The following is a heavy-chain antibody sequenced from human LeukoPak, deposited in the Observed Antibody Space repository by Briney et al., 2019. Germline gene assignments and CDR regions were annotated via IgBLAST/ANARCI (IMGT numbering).Heavy chain of an antibody. CDR2: INPSGGST. V-gene: IGHV1-46*01. Sequence: ASVKVSCKASGYTFTSYYMHWVRQAPGQGLEWMGIINPSGGSTSYAQKFQGRVTMTRNTSISTAYMELSSLRSEDTAVYYCARRKYGGYGYWGQGTLVTVSS. J-gene: IGHJ4*02. CDR3: ARRKYGGYGY. CDR1: GYTFTSYY. D-gene: IGHD5-12*01.